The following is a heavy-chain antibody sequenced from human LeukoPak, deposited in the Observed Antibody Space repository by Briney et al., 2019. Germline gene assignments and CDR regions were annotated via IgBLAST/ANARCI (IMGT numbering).Heavy chain of an antibody. CDR2: INGDGRNI. CDR1: GFTFSSYW. D-gene: IGHD3-9*01. Sequence: LAGGPLRLSCVASGFTFSSYWMHWVRHDPRKGLVWVSRINGDGRNINYADSVRGRFTISRDNAKNTLYLQMNTLRVEDTAVYYCTRDLMDYDVSTGLHHYYMDVWGQGTTVTVSS. V-gene: IGHV3-74*01. CDR3: TRDLMDYDVSTGLHHYYMDV. J-gene: IGHJ6*02.